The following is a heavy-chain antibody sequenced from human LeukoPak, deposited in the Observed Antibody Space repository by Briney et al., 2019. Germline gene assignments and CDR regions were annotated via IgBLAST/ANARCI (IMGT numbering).Heavy chain of an antibody. V-gene: IGHV3-30*04. D-gene: IGHD3-10*01. CDR2: ISYDGSNK. CDR1: GFTFSSYA. CDR3: AKDRGSGSYYLGTNDH. J-gene: IGHJ4*02. Sequence: GGSLRLSCAASGFTFSSYAMHWVRQAPGKGLEWVAVISYDGSNKYYADSVKGRFTISRDNSKNTLYLQMNSLRPEDTAVYYCAKDRGSGSYYLGTNDHWGQGTLVIVSS.